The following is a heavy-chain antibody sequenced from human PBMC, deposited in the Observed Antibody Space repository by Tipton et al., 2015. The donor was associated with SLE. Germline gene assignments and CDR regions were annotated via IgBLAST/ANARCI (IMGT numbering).Heavy chain of an antibody. CDR2: ISVSGGST. CDR1: GFTFSIYA. J-gene: IGHJ4*02. Sequence: SLRLSCAASGFTFSIYAMSWVRQAPGKGLEWVSGISVSGGSTYYAESVKGRFTITRDNSKNTLYLQMNSLRAEDTAIYYCAKDPSSAFGGVIASSFDYRGQGTLVTVSS. CDR3: AKDPSSAFGGVIASSFDY. V-gene: IGHV3-23*01. D-gene: IGHD3-16*02.